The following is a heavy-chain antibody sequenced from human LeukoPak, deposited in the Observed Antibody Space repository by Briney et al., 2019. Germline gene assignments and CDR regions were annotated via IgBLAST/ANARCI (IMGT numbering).Heavy chain of an antibody. Sequence: PGGSLRLSCAVSGLTFSTYWMHWVRQAPGKGLVWVSRINSDGYSTSYADSVKGRFTISRDNAKNTLYLHMNSLRAEDTALYYCARHWGVGSRYFDFWGQGTLVTVSS. CDR1: GLTFSTYW. CDR3: ARHWGVGSRYFDF. J-gene: IGHJ4*02. V-gene: IGHV3-74*01. CDR2: INSDGYST. D-gene: IGHD1-26*01.